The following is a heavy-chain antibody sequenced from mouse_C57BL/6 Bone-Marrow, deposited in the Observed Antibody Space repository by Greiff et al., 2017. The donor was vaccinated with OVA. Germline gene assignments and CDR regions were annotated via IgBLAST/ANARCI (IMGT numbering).Heavy chain of an antibody. J-gene: IGHJ3*01. CDR1: GFTFSSYA. D-gene: IGHD2-5*01. V-gene: IGHV5-4*03. CDR2: ISDGGSYT. CDR3: ARVSYYSNYGFAY. Sequence: DVMLVESGGGLVKPGGSLKLSCAASGFTFSSYAMSWVRQTPEKRLEWVATISDGGSYTYYPDNVKGRFTISRDNAKNNLYLQMSHLKSEDTAMYYCARVSYYSNYGFAYWGQGTLVTVSA.